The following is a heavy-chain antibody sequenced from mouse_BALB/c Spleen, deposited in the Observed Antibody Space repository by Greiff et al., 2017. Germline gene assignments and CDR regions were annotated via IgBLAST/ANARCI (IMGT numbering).Heavy chain of an antibody. CDR3: ARNGDYYGYRDWYFDV. CDR1: GFSLTSYG. CDR2: IWSGGST. Sequence: VQLQQSGPGLVQPSQSLSITCTVSGFSLTSYGVHWVRQSPGKGLEWLGVIWSGGSTDYNAAFISRLSISKDNSKSQVFFKMNSLQANDTAIYYCARNGDYYGYRDWYFDVWGAGTTVTVSS. J-gene: IGHJ1*01. D-gene: IGHD1-2*01. V-gene: IGHV2-2*02.